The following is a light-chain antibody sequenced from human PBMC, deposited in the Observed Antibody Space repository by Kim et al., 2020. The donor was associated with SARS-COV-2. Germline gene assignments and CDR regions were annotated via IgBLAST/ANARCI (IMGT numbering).Light chain of an antibody. CDR2: DAS. Sequence: EIVLTQSPATLSLSPGERATLSCRASQSVSSYLAWYQQKPGQAPRLLIYDASNRATGIPARFSGSGSGTDFTLTISSLEPEDFAVYYCRQRSNWPLTPGQGTRRWIK. V-gene: IGKV3-11*01. CDR3: RQRSNWPLT. CDR1: QSVSSY. J-gene: IGKJ5*01.